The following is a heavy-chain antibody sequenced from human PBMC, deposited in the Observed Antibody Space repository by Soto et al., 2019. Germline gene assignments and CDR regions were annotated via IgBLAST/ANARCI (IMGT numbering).Heavy chain of an antibody. CDR1: GFKFDDYA. CDR2: IDWNNINI. Sequence: EVQLVESGGGLVQPGGSLRLSCAASGFKFDDYAMHWVRHSPGKGLEWVSGIDWNNINIGYGDSVKGRFTISRDNAKKSLYLQMNSLRAEDTAVYYCANAFSDSYWPFDIWGQGTMVTVSS. J-gene: IGHJ3*02. D-gene: IGHD3-10*01. V-gene: IGHV3-9*01. CDR3: ANAFSDSYWPFDI.